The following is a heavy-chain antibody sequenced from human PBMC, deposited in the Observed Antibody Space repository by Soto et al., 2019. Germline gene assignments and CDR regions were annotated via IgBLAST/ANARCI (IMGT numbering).Heavy chain of an antibody. CDR3: ARHYYDSTGYYRSPLGD. J-gene: IGHJ4*02. V-gene: IGHV4-34*01. Sequence: VQLQQWGAGLLKPSETLSLTCEVSGGSFGGYYWSWIRQPPGKGLEWIGEINHVATTNYNPSLMSRVTISLDMSKNQFSLKLTSVTAADTAVYYCARHYYDSTGYYRSPLGDWGQGTLVTVSS. CDR2: INHVATT. D-gene: IGHD3-22*01. CDR1: GGSFGGYY.